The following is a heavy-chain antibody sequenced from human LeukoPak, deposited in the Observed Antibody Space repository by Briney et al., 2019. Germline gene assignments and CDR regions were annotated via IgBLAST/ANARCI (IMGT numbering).Heavy chain of an antibody. V-gene: IGHV3-15*01. CDR2: IKSKTDGGTT. CDR1: GFTFSNAW. D-gene: IGHD4-17*01. Sequence: GGSLRLSCAASGFTFSNAWMSWVRQAPGKGLEWVGRIKSKTDGGTTDYAAPVKGRFTISRDDSKNTLYLQMNSLKTEDTAVYYCTTPTTVTTWIYYYYMDVWGKGTTVTVSS. CDR3: TTPTTVTTWIYYYYMDV. J-gene: IGHJ6*03.